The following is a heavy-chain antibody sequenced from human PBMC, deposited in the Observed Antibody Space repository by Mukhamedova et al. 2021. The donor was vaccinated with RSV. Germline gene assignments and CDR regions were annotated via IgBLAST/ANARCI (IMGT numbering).Heavy chain of an antibody. CDR3: ARLRGFTLFDAFDI. V-gene: IGHV4-34*01. CDR2: SGST. Sequence: SGSTNYNPSLKSRVTISVDTSMNPFSLKLSSVTAADTAVYYCARLRGFTLFDAFDIWGHGTVVTGSS. D-gene: IGHD3-16*01. J-gene: IGHJ3*02.